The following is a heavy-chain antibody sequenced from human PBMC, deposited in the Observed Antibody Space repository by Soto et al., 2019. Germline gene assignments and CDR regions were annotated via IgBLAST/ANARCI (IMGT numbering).Heavy chain of an antibody. CDR1: GFTFSSYG. Sequence: GGSLRLSCAASGFTFSSYGMHWFRQAPGKGLEWVAVISYDGSNKYYADSVKGRFTISRDNSKNTLYLQMNSLRAEDTAVYYCAKDRYGSGSYSSGYYYGMDVWGQGTTVTVSS. CDR2: ISYDGSNK. D-gene: IGHD3-10*01. J-gene: IGHJ6*02. CDR3: AKDRYGSGSYSSGYYYGMDV. V-gene: IGHV3-30*18.